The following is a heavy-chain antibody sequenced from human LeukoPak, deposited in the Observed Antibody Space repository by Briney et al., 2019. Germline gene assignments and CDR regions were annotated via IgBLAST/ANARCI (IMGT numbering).Heavy chain of an antibody. J-gene: IGHJ4*02. CDR2: INPNSGGT. V-gene: IGHV1-2*02. Sequence: ASVKVSCKASGYTFTGYYMHWVRRAPGQGLERMGWINPNSGGTNYAQKFQGRVTMTRDTSISTAYMELSRLRSDDTAVYYCARAEYGSGMDIPTWWGQGTLVTVSS. D-gene: IGHD3-10*01. CDR3: ARAEYGSGMDIPTW. CDR1: GYTFTGYY.